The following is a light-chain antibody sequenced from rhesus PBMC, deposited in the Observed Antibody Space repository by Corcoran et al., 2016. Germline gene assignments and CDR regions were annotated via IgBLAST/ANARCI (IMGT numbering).Light chain of an antibody. V-gene: IGKV1-21*01. CDR2: KAS. Sequence: DIQLTHSPSSLSASVGDTVTITCRASLGISSWLAWYQQKPGKAPKLLTYKASSLQSGVPSRVSGSGTGTEFTLTISSLQFEEFATYYFQRDSRGPLPIGGGTKVELK. J-gene: IGKJ4*01. CDR1: LGISSW. CDR3: QRDSRGPLP.